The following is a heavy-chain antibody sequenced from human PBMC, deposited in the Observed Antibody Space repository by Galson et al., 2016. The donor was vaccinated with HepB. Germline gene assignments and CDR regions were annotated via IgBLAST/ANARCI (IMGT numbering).Heavy chain of an antibody. Sequence: SLRLSCAASGFTFSSYWMHWVRQAPGKGLVWVSRVNSDEISTSYADSVKGRFTISRDNAKNTPYLQMNSLRAEDTAVYYCARSDAFDIWGQGTMVTFSS. CDR2: VNSDEIST. CDR3: ARSDAFDI. CDR1: GFTFSSYW. V-gene: IGHV3-74*01. J-gene: IGHJ3*02.